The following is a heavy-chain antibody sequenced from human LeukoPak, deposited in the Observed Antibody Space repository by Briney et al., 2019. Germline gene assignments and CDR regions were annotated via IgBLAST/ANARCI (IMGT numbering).Heavy chain of an antibody. V-gene: IGHV4-59*02. J-gene: IGHJ4*02. Sequence: SETLSLTCTVSGGSVSSYYWNWVRRPPGKGLEWIGYIYYSGSSNYNPSLKSRVTISVDTSKNQFSLELSSVTAADTAMYYCARDLARGRSGLDYWGQGTLVTVSS. D-gene: IGHD3-3*01. CDR3: ARDLARGRSGLDY. CDR1: GGSVSSYY. CDR2: IYYSGSS.